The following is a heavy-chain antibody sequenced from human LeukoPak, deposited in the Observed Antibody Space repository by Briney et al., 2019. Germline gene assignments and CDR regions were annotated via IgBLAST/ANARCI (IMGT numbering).Heavy chain of an antibody. CDR1: GYTFTSYG. CDR3: ARGIAAAGLYYYYGMDV. J-gene: IGHJ6*02. V-gene: IGHV1-18*01. D-gene: IGHD6-13*01. CDR2: ISAYNGNT. Sequence: EASVKVSCKASGYTFTSYGISWVRQAPGQGLEWMGWISAYNGNTNYAQKLQGRVTMTTDTSTSIAYMELRSLRSDDTAVYYCARGIAAAGLYYYYGMDVWGQGTTATVSS.